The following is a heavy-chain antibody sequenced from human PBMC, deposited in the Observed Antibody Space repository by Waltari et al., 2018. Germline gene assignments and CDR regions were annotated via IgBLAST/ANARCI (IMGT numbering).Heavy chain of an antibody. Sequence: EVQLVESGGGLVQPGGSLRLSCAVSGFTVSSNYLGWVRQAPGKGLEWVSFIYSDGSTYYADSVKGRLTIPSHNSKNMLYLQMNSLRVEDTAVYYCARGPLTGTTAWFDPWGLGTLVTVSS. CDR1: GFTVSSNY. D-gene: IGHD1-20*01. CDR3: ARGPLTGTTAWFDP. CDR2: IYSDGST. J-gene: IGHJ5*02. V-gene: IGHV3-53*04.